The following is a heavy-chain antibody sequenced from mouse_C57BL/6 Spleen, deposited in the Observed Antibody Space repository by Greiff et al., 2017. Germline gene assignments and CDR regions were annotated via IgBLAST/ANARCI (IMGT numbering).Heavy chain of an antibody. Sequence: EVQLVESGGGLVKPGGSLKLSCAASGFTFSSYAMSWVRQTPEKRLEWVATISDGGSYTYYPDNVKGRFTISRDNAKNNLYLQMSHLKSEDTAMYYCASCTTVVSRGYFDVWGTGTTVTVSS. D-gene: IGHD1-1*01. CDR2: ISDGGSYT. CDR3: ASCTTVVSRGYFDV. V-gene: IGHV5-4*01. J-gene: IGHJ1*03. CDR1: GFTFSSYA.